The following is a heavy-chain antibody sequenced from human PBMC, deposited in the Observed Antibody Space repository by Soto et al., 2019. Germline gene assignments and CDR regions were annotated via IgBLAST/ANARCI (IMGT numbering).Heavy chain of an antibody. CDR1: LYSFSDYF. CDR2: INPKTAAT. Sequence: ASVXVSFKPALYSFSDYFIHCFLQAPGQGLDWVAWINPKTAATNYAKKFQGRVSLTWDTSSTTAYMELTRLRPDDTAVYYCARIKWGMNSYNGMDVWGQGTKVTVSS. D-gene: IGHD5-12*01. J-gene: IGHJ6*02. CDR3: ARIKWGMNSYNGMDV. V-gene: IGHV1-2*02.